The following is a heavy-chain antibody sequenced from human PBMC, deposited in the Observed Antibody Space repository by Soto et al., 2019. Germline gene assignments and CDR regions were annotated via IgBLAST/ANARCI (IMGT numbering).Heavy chain of an antibody. CDR1: GGSVTGYY. Sequence: QLQLHQSGAGLLKPSETLSLTCDVSGGSVTGYYWSWIRQPPGKGLERIGEINHSGFTNYNPSLTGRVTITLDTSKSQFSLKLKSLTAAESAFYFCARGHGRFAHWGQGTLVTVSS. CDR3: ARGHGRFAH. J-gene: IGHJ1*01. CDR2: INHSGFT. V-gene: IGHV4-34*01.